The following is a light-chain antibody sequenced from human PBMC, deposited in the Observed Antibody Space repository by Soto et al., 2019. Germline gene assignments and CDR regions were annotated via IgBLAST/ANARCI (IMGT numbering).Light chain of an antibody. CDR2: DAS. V-gene: IGKV1-5*01. CDR1: QSVSGG. J-gene: IGKJ1*01. CDR3: HQYEAFSGT. Sequence: DIQMTQSPSTLSASVGDTVTVTCRASQSVSGGVACYQQKPGEAPKLLIYDASALPRGGPSRFSGSGPGTKFSLTIASLRPDDFATCYCHQYEAFSGTFGPGTKVDI.